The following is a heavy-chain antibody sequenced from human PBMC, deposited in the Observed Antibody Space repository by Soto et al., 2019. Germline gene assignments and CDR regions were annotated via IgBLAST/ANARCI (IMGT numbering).Heavy chain of an antibody. V-gene: IGHV4-59*01. CDR3: ARDMYSSGVPHAFDI. Sequence: SDTLSLTCIVSGGSISSYYWSWIRQPPGKGLEWIGYIYYRGSTSYNPSLKSRVTISVDTSKNQFSLKLTSVNAADTAVYYCARDMYSSGVPHAFDIWGQGTMVTVSS. CDR1: GGSISSYY. J-gene: IGHJ3*02. D-gene: IGHD6-19*01. CDR2: IYYRGST.